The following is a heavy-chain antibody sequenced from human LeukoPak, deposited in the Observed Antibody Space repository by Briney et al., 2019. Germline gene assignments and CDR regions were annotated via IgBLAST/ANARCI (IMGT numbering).Heavy chain of an antibody. CDR2: INSDGSST. CDR3: ARVRSGSSAGNYGMGV. J-gene: IGHJ6*02. CDR1: GFTFSSYW. V-gene: IGHV3-74*01. D-gene: IGHD1-26*01. Sequence: GGSLRLSCAASGFTFSSYWMHWVRQAPGKGLVWVSRINSDGSSTNYADSVKGRFTISRDNAKNTLHLQMNSLRVEDTAVYYCARVRSGSSAGNYGMGVWGQGTTVTVSS.